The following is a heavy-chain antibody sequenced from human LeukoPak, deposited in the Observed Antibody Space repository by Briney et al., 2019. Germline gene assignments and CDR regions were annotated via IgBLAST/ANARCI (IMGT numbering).Heavy chain of an antibody. CDR2: IYYSGST. CDR3: ARGKGYDFWSGLNYFDY. V-gene: IGHV4-30-4*08. D-gene: IGHD3-3*01. CDR1: GGSISSGDYY. J-gene: IGHJ4*02. Sequence: SRTLSLTCTVSGGSISSGDYYWSWIRQPPGKGLEWIGYIYYSGSTYYNPSLKSRVTISVDTSKNQFSLKLSSVTAADTAVYYCARGKGYDFWSGLNYFDYWGQGTLVTVSS.